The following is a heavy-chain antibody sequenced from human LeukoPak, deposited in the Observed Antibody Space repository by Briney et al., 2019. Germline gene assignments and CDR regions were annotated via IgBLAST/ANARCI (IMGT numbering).Heavy chain of an antibody. D-gene: IGHD1-26*01. CDR1: GFTVSSNY. CDR3: ARGPIVGDTTRGWYIDL. V-gene: IGHV3-66*01. CDR2: IYSAGST. Sequence: GGSLRLSCPALGFTVSSNYMNWVRQAPGQGLEWVSIIYSAGSTYYADPVKGRFTISRDNSKNELYLQMNSLRAEDTAVYYCARGPIVGDTTRGWYIDLWGRGTLVTVPS. J-gene: IGHJ2*01.